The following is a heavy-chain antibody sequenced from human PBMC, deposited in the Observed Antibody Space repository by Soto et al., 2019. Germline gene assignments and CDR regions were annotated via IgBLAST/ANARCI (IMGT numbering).Heavy chain of an antibody. D-gene: IGHD4-17*01. CDR3: GSDIHYGDPTREY. CDR2: IYYSGST. V-gene: IGHV4-31*03. J-gene: IGHJ4*02. Sequence: SETLSLTCTVSGGSISSGGYYWSWIRQHPRKGLEWIGYIYYSGSTYYNPSLKSRVTISVDTSKNQFSLKLSSVTAADTAVYYWGSDIHYGDPTREYWGQETLSTVS. CDR1: GGSISSGGYY.